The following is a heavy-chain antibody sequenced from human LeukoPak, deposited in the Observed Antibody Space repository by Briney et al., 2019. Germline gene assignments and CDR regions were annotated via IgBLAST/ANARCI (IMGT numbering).Heavy chain of an antibody. CDR1: GFTFSTYG. D-gene: IGHD6-19*01. CDR2: ISYDGSDK. J-gene: IGHJ4*02. Sequence: GGSLRLSCAASGFTFSTYGMHWVRQAPGKGLEWVAVISYDGSDKYYADSVKGRFTISRDNSKNTLYLQMNSLRAEDTAVYYCAKEGWLVWGQGTLVTVSS. CDR3: AKEGWLV. V-gene: IGHV3-30*18.